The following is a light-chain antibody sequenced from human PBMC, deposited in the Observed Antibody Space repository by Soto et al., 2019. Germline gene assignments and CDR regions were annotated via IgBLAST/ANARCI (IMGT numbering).Light chain of an antibody. CDR3: CSYAGSSPYV. CDR2: EVY. V-gene: IGLV2-23*02. J-gene: IGLJ1*01. Sequence: QSALTQPASVSGSPGQSITISCSGTSSDIGTYNLVSWYQQHPGKAPKLIIYEVYKRPSGVSDRFSGSRSGNPASLTISGLQAEDEADYHCCSYAGSSPYVFGTGTKVTVL. CDR1: SSDIGTYNL.